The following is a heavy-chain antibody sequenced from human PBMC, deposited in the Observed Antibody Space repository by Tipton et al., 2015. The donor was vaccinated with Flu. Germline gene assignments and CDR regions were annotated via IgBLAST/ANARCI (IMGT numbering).Heavy chain of an antibody. D-gene: IGHD3-10*02. CDR1: GDSIRSSNYY. CDR2: TFHSGNT. V-gene: IGHV4-39*07. Sequence: TLSLTCGVSGDSIRSSNYYWGWIRQPPGKGLEWIGNTFHSGNTYLNPSLKSRVTMSVDTSKNQFSLKLSSVTASDTAVYYCARHTGDSVRGVIDYWGQGTLVTVSS. J-gene: IGHJ4*02. CDR3: ARHTGDSVRGVIDY.